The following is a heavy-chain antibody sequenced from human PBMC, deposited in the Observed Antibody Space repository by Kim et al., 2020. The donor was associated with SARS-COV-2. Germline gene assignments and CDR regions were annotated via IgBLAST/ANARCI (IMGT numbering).Heavy chain of an antibody. Sequence: ADPVKGRFTISRDKSKNTLYLKMNSLRAEDTAVYYGAKDPQAVAGMGFDYWGQGTLVTVSS. D-gene: IGHD6-19*01. CDR3: AKDPQAVAGMGFDY. V-gene: IGHV3-23*01. J-gene: IGHJ4*02.